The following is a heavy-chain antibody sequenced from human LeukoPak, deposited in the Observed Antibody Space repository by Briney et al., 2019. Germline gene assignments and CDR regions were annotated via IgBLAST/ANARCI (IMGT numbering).Heavy chain of an antibody. Sequence: PSETLSLTCAVYGGSFSAYSWTWIRQPPGKGLEWIGEINHSGSSHYNPSLKSRVTIAVDTPKNQFSLNLSSVTAADTAVYYCARVTVAGTNFYYFYYMDVWGKGTTVTVSS. CDR3: ARVTVAGTNFYYFYYMDV. CDR2: INHSGSS. D-gene: IGHD6-19*01. CDR1: GGSFSAYS. V-gene: IGHV4-34*01. J-gene: IGHJ6*03.